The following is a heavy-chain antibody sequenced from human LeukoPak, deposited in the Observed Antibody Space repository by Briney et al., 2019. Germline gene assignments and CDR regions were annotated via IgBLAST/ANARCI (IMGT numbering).Heavy chain of an antibody. J-gene: IGHJ4*02. CDR2: ISSSGSTI. CDR1: GFTYSDYY. D-gene: IGHD3-9*01. V-gene: IGHV3-11*04. CDR3: AEGETYYDILTGYYTRNFDY. Sequence: GGSLRLSRAASGFTYSDYYMSWLRPAPGKGRAWVAYISSSGSTIYYPASVKGRFTISRDNAKNALYLQMNSLRAEDTAVYYCAEGETYYDILTGYYTRNFDYWGQGTLVTVSS.